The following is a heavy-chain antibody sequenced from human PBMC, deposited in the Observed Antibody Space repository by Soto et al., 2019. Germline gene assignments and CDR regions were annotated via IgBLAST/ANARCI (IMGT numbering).Heavy chain of an antibody. J-gene: IGHJ4*02. V-gene: IGHV1-69*08. CDR2: IIPILGIA. D-gene: IGHD2-15*01. CDR3: ARERPSPDVWVVVAATTPYYFDY. CDR1: GGTFSSYT. Sequence: QVQLVQSGAEVKKPGSSVKVSCKASGGTFSSYTISWVRQAPGQGLEWMGRIIPILGIANYAQKFQGRVTITADKSTSTAYMELSSLRSEDTAVYYCARERPSPDVWVVVAATTPYYFDYWGQGTLVTVSS.